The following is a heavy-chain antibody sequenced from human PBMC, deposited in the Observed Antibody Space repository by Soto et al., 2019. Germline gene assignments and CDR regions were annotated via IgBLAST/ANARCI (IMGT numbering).Heavy chain of an antibody. Sequence: ASVKPSCKASGYIFTKYDINCVRQATGQGLEWVGLMNPNTGYTESAGKFQGRVIMTRDISTNTAYLELSGLTSDDTAVYYCAKKHSGSSLAYWGQGSLVTVSS. CDR2: MNPNTGYT. D-gene: IGHD6-6*01. V-gene: IGHV1-8*01. CDR1: GYIFTKYD. J-gene: IGHJ4*02. CDR3: AKKHSGSSLAY.